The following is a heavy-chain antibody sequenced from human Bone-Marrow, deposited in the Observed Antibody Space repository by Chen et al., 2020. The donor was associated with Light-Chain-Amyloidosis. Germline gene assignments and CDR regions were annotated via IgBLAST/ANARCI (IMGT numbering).Heavy chain of an antibody. D-gene: IGHD5-12*01. CDR1: GYTFPNYW. CDR2: IYPDDSDA. CDR3: ARRRDGYNFDY. J-gene: IGHJ4*02. Sequence: EVQLEQSGPEVKKPGESLKISCKGSGYTFPNYWIGWVRQMPGKGREWMGVIYPDDSDARYSPSFEGQVTISADKSITTAYLQWRSLMASDTAMYYCARRRDGYNFDYWGQGTLVTVSS. V-gene: IGHV5-51*01.